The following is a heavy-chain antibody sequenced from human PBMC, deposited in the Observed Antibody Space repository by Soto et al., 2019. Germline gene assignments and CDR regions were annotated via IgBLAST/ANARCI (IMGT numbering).Heavy chain of an antibody. Sequence: ASVKVSCKVSGYTLTELSMHWVRQAPGKGLEWMGGFDPEDGETIYAQKFQGRVTMTEDTSTDTAYMELSSLRSEDTAVYYCAAVEYGDYPPEYYFDYWGKGTLVTVSS. D-gene: IGHD4-17*01. J-gene: IGHJ4*02. CDR3: AAVEYGDYPPEYYFDY. CDR1: GYTLTELS. V-gene: IGHV1-24*01. CDR2: FDPEDGET.